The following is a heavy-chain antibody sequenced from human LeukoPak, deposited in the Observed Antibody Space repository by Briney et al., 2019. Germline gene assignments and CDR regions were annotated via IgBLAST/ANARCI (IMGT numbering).Heavy chain of an antibody. D-gene: IGHD7-27*01. CDR1: GFTFSSYA. CDR2: ISGSGGST. CDR3: AKDLVWSPGPGWGFDY. V-gene: IGHV3-23*01. J-gene: IGHJ4*02. Sequence: GGSLRPSCAASGFTFSSYAMSWVRQAPGKGLEWVSAISGSGGSTYYADSVKGRFTISRDNSKNTLYLQMNSLRAEDTAVYYCAKDLVWSPGPGWGFDYWGQGTLVTVSS.